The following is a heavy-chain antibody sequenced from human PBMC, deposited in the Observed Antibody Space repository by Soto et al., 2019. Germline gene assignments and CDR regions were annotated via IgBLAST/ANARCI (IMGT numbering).Heavy chain of an antibody. V-gene: IGHV3-30*18. CDR3: AKASIVGTSRDYFDS. J-gene: IGHJ4*02. D-gene: IGHD1-26*01. Sequence: GGSLRLSCAASGFTFSSYGMHWVRQAPGKGLEWVAVISYDGSNKYYGDSVKGRFTISRDNSENTLYLQMNSLSAEDTAVYYCAKASIVGTSRDYFDSWGQGTLVTVSS. CDR1: GFTFSSYG. CDR2: ISYDGSNK.